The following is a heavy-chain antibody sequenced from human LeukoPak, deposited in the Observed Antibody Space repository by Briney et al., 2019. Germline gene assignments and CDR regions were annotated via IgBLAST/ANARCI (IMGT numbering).Heavy chain of an antibody. V-gene: IGHV1-69*05. Sequence: SVKVSCKASGGTFSSYAISWVRQAPGQGLEWMGRIIPIFGTTNYAQKFQGRVTITTDESTSTAHMELSSLRSEDTAVYYCARGGEANYYDTSGYYLYYYWGQGTLVTVSS. J-gene: IGHJ4*02. CDR3: ARGGEANYYDTSGYYLYYY. CDR2: IIPIFGTT. CDR1: GGTFSSYA. D-gene: IGHD3-22*01.